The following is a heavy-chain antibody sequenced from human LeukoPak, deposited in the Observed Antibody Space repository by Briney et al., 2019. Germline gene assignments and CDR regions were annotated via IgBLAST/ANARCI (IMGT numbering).Heavy chain of an antibody. CDR2: INHSGST. J-gene: IGHJ6*04. V-gene: IGHV4-34*01. CDR3: ARGRSRCSSTSCYISSPPGV. D-gene: IGHD2-2*02. CDR1: GRSFSGYY. Sequence: SETLSLTCAVYGRSFSGYYWSWIRQPPGKGLEWIGEINHSGSTNYNPSLKSRVTISVDTSKNQFSLKLSSVTAADTAVYYCARGRSRCSSTSCYISSPPGVWGKGTTVTVSS.